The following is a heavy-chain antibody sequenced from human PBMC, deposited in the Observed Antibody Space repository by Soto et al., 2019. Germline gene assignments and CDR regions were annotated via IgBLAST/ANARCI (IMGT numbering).Heavy chain of an antibody. Sequence: GASVKVSCKASGYTFTSYGISWVRQAPGQGLEWMGWISAYNGNTNYAQKLQGRVTMTTDTSTSTAYMELRSLRSDDTAVYYCARLIVVVPAAMGDAFDIWGQGTMVTVSS. J-gene: IGHJ3*02. CDR2: ISAYNGNT. V-gene: IGHV1-18*01. CDR1: GYTFTSYG. CDR3: ARLIVVVPAAMGDAFDI. D-gene: IGHD2-2*01.